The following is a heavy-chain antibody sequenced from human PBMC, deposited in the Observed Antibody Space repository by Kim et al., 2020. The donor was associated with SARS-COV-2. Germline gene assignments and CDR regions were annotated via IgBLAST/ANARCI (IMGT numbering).Heavy chain of an antibody. Sequence: SETLSLTCAVYGGSFSGYYWSWIRQPPGKGLEWIGEINHSGSTNYNPSLKSLVTISVDTSKNQFSLKLSSVTAADTAVYYCARVFLSSYARIAAAYGWFDPWGQGTLVTVSS. CDR1: GGSFSGYY. V-gene: IGHV4-34*01. CDR2: INHSGST. CDR3: ARVFLSSYARIAAAYGWFDP. D-gene: IGHD6-13*01. J-gene: IGHJ5*02.